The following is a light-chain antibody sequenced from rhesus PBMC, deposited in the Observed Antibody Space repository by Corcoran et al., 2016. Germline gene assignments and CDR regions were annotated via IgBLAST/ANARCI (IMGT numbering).Light chain of an antibody. CDR3: QHGYGPPFT. Sequence: DIQMTQSPSSLSASVGDRITITCRASEHVNNYLSWYQQKPGKAPKLLIYKTSTLQSGVPSRFSGSGSGPDYTFTLSSLQPEDVATYYWQHGYGPPFTFGPGTKLDIK. J-gene: IGKJ3*01. CDR1: EHVNNY. V-gene: IGKV1-74*01. CDR2: KTS.